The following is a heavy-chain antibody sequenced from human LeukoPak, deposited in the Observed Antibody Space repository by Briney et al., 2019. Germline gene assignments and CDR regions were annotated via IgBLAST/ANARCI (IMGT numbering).Heavy chain of an antibody. J-gene: IGHJ5*02. V-gene: IGHV1-46*01. Sequence: AASVKVSCKASGYSFTSHYMHWVRQAPGQGLEWMGLINPSGSSTLYAQKFQGRVTMTRDMSTTTDHMELSSLRSEDTAVYYCARDNSVGDIAWWFDPWGQGTLVTVSS. CDR3: ARDNSVGDIAWWFDP. D-gene: IGHD3-16*02. CDR2: INPSGSST. CDR1: GYSFTSHY.